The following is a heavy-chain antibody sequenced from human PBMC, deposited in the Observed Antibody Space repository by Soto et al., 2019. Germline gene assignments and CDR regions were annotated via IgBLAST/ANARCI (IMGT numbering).Heavy chain of an antibody. CDR2: INAGNGNT. J-gene: IGHJ4*02. CDR3: ARPGYSSGWYDY. V-gene: IGHV1-3*01. Sequence: QVQLVQSGAEVKKPGASVKVSCKASGYTFTSYAMHWVRQAPGQRLEWMGWINAGNGNTKYLQKFQGRVTITRDTSASTAYMELSSLKSEDTAVYSCARPGYSSGWYDYWGQGTLVTVSS. CDR1: GYTFTSYA. D-gene: IGHD6-19*01.